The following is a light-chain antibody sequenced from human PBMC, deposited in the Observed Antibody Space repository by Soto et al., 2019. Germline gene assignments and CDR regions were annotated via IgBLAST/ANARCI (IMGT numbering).Light chain of an antibody. V-gene: IGKV1-12*01. CDR1: QGISSW. Sequence: DIQMTQSPSSVSASVGDTVTLTCRASQGISSWVAWYQQKPGKAPKLLIYAASSLQSGVPSRFSGSGSGTDFTLTISSLQPEDFATYYCQQADSFPLTLGGGTKVEIK. CDR3: QQADSFPLT. J-gene: IGKJ4*01. CDR2: AAS.